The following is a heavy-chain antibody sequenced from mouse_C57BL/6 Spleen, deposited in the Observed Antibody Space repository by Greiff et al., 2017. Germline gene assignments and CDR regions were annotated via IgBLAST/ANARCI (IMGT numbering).Heavy chain of an antibody. CDR1: GFTFSDYY. J-gene: IGHJ4*01. Sequence: EVKLMESEGGLVQPGSSMKLSCTASGFTFSDYYMAWVRQVPEKGLEWVANINYDGSSTYYLDSLKSRFIISRDNAKNILYLQMSSLKSEDTATYYCARSRYYYGSSYETYAMDYWGQGTSVTVSS. CDR3: ARSRYYYGSSYETYAMDY. D-gene: IGHD1-1*01. CDR2: INYDGSST. V-gene: IGHV5-16*01.